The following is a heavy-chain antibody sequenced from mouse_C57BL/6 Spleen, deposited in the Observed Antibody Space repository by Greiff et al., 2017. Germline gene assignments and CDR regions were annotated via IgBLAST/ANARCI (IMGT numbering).Heavy chain of an antibody. CDR2: ISSGSSTI. Sequence: DVKLVESGGGLVKPGGSLKLSCAASGFTFSDYGMHWVRQAPEKGLEWVAYISSGSSTIYYADTVTGRFTISRDNAKNTLFLQMTSLRSEDTAMYYCARTHVPYYAMDYWGQGTSVTVSS. J-gene: IGHJ4*01. CDR1: GFTFSDYG. CDR3: ARTHVPYYAMDY. V-gene: IGHV5-17*01.